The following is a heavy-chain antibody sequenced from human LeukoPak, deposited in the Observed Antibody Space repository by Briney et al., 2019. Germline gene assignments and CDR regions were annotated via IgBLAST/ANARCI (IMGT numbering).Heavy chain of an antibody. V-gene: IGHV3-72*01. Sequence: PGGSLRLSSAVSGFILSDHNMDWVRQAPGKGLEWVGRTTNKAHSYTTEYAASVKGRFTISRDDSQNSLYLQMNSLKTEDTAVYYCARAPSGLDYWGQGILVTVSS. CDR2: TTNKAHSYTT. J-gene: IGHJ4*02. D-gene: IGHD2-15*01. CDR3: ARAPSGLDY. CDR1: GFILSDHN.